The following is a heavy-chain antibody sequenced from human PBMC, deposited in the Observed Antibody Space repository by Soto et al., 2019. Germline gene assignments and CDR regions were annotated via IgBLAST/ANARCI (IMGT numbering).Heavy chain of an antibody. CDR2: ISAYNGNT. CDR3: AIEDSTYYYDSSGPLAGY. CDR1: GYTFTSYG. D-gene: IGHD3-22*01. J-gene: IGHJ4*02. Sequence: ASVKISCKASGYTFTSYGISWVRQAPGQGQEWMGWISAYNGNTNYAQKLQGRVTMTTDTSTSTAYMELRSLRSDDTAVYYCAIEDSTYYYDSSGPLAGYWGQGTLVTVSS. V-gene: IGHV1-18*01.